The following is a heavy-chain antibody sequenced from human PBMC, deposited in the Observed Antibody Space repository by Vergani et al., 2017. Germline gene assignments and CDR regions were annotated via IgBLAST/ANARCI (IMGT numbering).Heavy chain of an antibody. CDR3: AKDILGYCSGGSCFFDY. CDR1: GFTFTNYG. J-gene: IGHJ4*02. D-gene: IGHD2-15*01. V-gene: IGHV3-30*02. CDR2: TRYDGIVE. Sequence: QVQLVESGGGVVQPGGSLRLSCAASGFTFTNYGMHWVRQAPGKGLEWVAFTRYDGIVEYYGDSVRGRFTISRDNSKNTLYLQMNSLRAEDTAVYYCAKDILGYCSGGSCFFDYWGQGTLVTVSS.